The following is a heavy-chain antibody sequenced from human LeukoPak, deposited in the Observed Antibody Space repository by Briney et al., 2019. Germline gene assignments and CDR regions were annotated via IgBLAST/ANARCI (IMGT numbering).Heavy chain of an antibody. CDR1: GFTFSSYA. V-gene: IGHV3-23*01. J-gene: IGHJ6*02. CDR2: ISGSGGST. D-gene: IGHD6-19*01. CDR3: ARPHTGGWYGGYYYGMDV. Sequence: GGSLRLSCAASGFTFSSYAMSWVRQAPGKGLEWVSAISGSGGSTYYADSVKGRFTISRDNSKNTLYLQMNSLRAEDTAVYYCARPHTGGWYGGYYYGMDVWGQGTTVTVSS.